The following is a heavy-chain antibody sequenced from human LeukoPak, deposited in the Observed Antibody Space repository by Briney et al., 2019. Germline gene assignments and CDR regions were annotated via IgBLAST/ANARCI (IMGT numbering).Heavy chain of an antibody. Sequence: GGSLRLSCAASGFIFSNAYIMWVRRAPGRGLEWVGRIKSKADGGTTGYAAPVKDRFSISRDASKNTVYLQMKSLKTEDTAVYYCTSEEDDYRGRTGYWGQGTLVTVSS. CDR3: TSEEDDYRGRTGY. CDR1: GFIFSNAY. V-gene: IGHV3-15*01. CDR2: IKSKADGGTT. J-gene: IGHJ4*02. D-gene: IGHD4-17*01.